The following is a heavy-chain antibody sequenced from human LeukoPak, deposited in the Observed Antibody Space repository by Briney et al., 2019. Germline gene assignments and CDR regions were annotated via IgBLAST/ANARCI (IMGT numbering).Heavy chain of an antibody. D-gene: IGHD2-2*02. CDR3: ARDEYCSSTSCYSAFDI. CDR1: GFTFSSYG. J-gene: IGHJ3*02. CDR2: ISYDGSNK. V-gene: IGHV3-30*03. Sequence: GRSLRLSCAASGFTFSSYGMHWVRQAPGKGLEWVAVISYDGSNKYYADSVKGRFTISRDNAKNSLYLQMNSLRAEDTAVYYCARDEYCSSTSCYSAFDIWGQGTMVTVSS.